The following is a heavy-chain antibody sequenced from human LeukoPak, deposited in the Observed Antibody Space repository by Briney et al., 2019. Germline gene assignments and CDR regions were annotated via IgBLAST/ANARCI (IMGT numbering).Heavy chain of an antibody. CDR3: ARDLVRLGESSFDY. D-gene: IGHD3-16*01. V-gene: IGHV3-48*04. Sequence: PGGSLRLSCAASGFTFSSYSMNWVRQAPGKGLEWVSYISSSSSTIYYADPVKGRFTISRDNAKNSLYLQMNSLRAEDTAVYYCARDLVRLGESSFDYWGQGTLVTASS. CDR1: GFTFSSYS. J-gene: IGHJ4*02. CDR2: ISSSSSTI.